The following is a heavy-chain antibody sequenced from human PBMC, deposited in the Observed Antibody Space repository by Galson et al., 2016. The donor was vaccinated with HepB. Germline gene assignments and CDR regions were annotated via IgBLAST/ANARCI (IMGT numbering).Heavy chain of an antibody. D-gene: IGHD6-19*01. CDR2: IYSNEDT. CDR3: ATGIVVAGKYYYYYMDV. V-gene: IGHV4-39*01. CDR1: GGSISSDYY. Sequence: SETLSLTCIVSGGSISSDYYWGWIRQPPGRGLEWIGSIYSNEDTFYNPSLTSRVTISVDTPKNQFSLRLDSVTAADTGVYYCATGIVVAGKYYYYYMDVWGKGTTVTVSS. J-gene: IGHJ6*03.